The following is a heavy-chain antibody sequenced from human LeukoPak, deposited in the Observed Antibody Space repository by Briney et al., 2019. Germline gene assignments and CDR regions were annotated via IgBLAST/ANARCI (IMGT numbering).Heavy chain of an antibody. CDR1: GFTFDDHD. D-gene: IGHD3-10*01. J-gene: IGHJ6*02. Sequence: GGSLRLSCAASGFTFDDHDMHWVRQAPGKGLEWVSGISWDSGTTGYADSVKGRFTISRDNTKNSLYLQMNSLRAEDTALYYCAKDLRDSGTYYYYGLDVWGQGTAVTVSS. V-gene: IGHV3-9*01. CDR2: ISWDSGTT. CDR3: AKDLRDSGTYYYYGLDV.